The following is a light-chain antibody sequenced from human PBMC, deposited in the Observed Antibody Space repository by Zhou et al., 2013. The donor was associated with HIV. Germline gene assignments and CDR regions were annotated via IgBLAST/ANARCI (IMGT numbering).Light chain of an antibody. V-gene: IGKV3D-20*02. CDR3: QQRTDWLLT. CDR1: QRVRSNY. J-gene: IGKJ4*01. CDR2: DAS. Sequence: DIVLTQSPDTLSLSPGERATLSCRASQRVRSNYLSWYQQKPGQSPRLLIYDASKRATGIPARFSGSGSGTDFTLTISSLEPEDFAVYYCQQRTDWLLTFDGGTKVEIK.